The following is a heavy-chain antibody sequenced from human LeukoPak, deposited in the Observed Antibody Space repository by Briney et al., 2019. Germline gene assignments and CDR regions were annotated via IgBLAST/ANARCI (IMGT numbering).Heavy chain of an antibody. Sequence: GGSLRLSCAASGFTFSSYGMHWVRQAPGKGLEWVAFTRYDGSNKYYADSVKGRFTISRDNSKNTLYLQMNSLRAEDTAVYYCAKDGRTVATTYYYYYMDVWGKGTTVTISS. CDR2: TRYDGSNK. J-gene: IGHJ6*03. V-gene: IGHV3-30*02. CDR3: AKDGRTVATTYYYYYMDV. CDR1: GFTFSSYG. D-gene: IGHD4-17*01.